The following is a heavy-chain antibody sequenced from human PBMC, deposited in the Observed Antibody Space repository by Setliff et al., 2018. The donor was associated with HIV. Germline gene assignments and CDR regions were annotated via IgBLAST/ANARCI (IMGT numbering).Heavy chain of an antibody. CDR2: IYHSGST. J-gene: IGHJ4*02. CDR3: ARGGDYGDYTQNFDY. CDR1: GYSICSGYY. V-gene: IGHV4-38-2*01. D-gene: IGHD4-17*01. Sequence: SETLSLTCAASGYSICSGYYWGWVRQPPGKGLEWIGSIYHSGSTYYNPSLKSRVTISVDTSKNQFSLKLSSVTAADTAVYYCARGGDYGDYTQNFDYWGQGTLVTVSS.